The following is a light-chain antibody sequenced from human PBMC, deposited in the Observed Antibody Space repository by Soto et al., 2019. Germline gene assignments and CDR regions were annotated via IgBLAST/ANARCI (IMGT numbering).Light chain of an antibody. CDR1: QSVRSW. J-gene: IGKJ4*01. Sequence: DIQMTQSPATLSASVGDRVTITCRSSQSVRSWLAWYQQKPGTAPKLLIFDASRLESGVPSRFSGRASGTEFTLTISGLQPDDFATYYCRQYDNYPLTFGGGTKVDIK. V-gene: IGKV1-5*01. CDR3: RQYDNYPLT. CDR2: DAS.